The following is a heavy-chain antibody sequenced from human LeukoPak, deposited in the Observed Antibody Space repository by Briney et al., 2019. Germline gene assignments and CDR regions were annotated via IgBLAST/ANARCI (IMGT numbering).Heavy chain of an antibody. V-gene: IGHV3-23*01. D-gene: IGHD1-26*01. Sequence: GGSLRLSCVASGFSFTNYAMRWVRQAPARGPEWLSGMKGGGETFYADSVKDRFTLSRDISRNTVYLQLNNLRVEDTATYYCARASGISTADAGCWGQGTQGTVSP. CDR2: MKGGGET. J-gene: IGHJ4*02. CDR3: ARASGISTADAGC. CDR1: GFSFTNYA.